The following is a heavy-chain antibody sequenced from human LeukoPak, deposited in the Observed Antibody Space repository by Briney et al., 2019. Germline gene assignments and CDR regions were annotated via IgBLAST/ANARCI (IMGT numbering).Heavy chain of an antibody. V-gene: IGHV4-30-4*08. Sequence: SQTLSLTCTVSGGSISSGDYYWSWIRQPPGKGLEWIGYIYYGGSTYYNPSLKSRVTISVDTSKNQFSLKLSSVTAADTAVYYCARERGDYDKSWFDPWGQGTLVTVSS. CDR1: GGSISSGDYY. CDR2: IYYGGST. J-gene: IGHJ5*02. D-gene: IGHD4-17*01. CDR3: ARERGDYDKSWFDP.